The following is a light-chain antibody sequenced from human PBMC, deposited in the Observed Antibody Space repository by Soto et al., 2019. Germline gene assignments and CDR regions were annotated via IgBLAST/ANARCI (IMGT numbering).Light chain of an antibody. V-gene: IGKV3-15*01. J-gene: IGKJ1*01. CDR3: LPYRTRPRWT. CDR2: DTS. Sequence: ILMKLSPDMVPVCPGERATLSCRVSQSISSNLSWYQQKPGQAPRLHIYDTSTRATSIPARFSGTGSGTEFTLTISVVQSKDSAVDYCLPYRTRPRWTLGRGTTLDI. CDR1: QSISSN.